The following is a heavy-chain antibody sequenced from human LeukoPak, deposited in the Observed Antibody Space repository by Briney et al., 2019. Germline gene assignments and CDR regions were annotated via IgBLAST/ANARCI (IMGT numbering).Heavy chain of an antibody. V-gene: IGHV3-33*06. J-gene: IGHJ3*02. D-gene: IGHD6-19*01. CDR3: AKEPGQWLGAFEI. CDR1: GFTFSDFA. CDR2: IWYDGSKT. Sequence: GGSLRLSCAASGFTFSDFAMHWVRQAPGEGPEWVALIWYDGSKTFYADFVEGRLTISRDNSRNTLSLQMTSLRGDDTAVYYCAKEPGQWLGAFEIWGQGALVSVSS.